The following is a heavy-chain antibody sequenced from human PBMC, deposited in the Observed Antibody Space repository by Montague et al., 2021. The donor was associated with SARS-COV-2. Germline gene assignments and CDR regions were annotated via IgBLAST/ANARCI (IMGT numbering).Heavy chain of an antibody. CDR1: GGSVVSSHYY. D-gene: IGHD1-7*01. J-gene: IGHJ5*02. CDR2: IYYSGST. CDR3: ARGLYNWNYEHWFDT. V-gene: IGHV4-39*01. Sequence: SETLSLTCTVSGGSVVSSHYYWAWIRQPPGKGLEWIGTIYYSGSTYYNPSPRSRVTIDVDASTNQFSLKLHSVTAADTAVYFCARGLYNWNYEHWFDTWGQGTLVTVSS.